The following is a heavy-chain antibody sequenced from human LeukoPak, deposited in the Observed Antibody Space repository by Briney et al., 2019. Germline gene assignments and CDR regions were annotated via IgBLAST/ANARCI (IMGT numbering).Heavy chain of an antibody. CDR1: GYTFTGYY. J-gene: IGHJ4*02. CDR3: ATALLDIVVVPAAFLYFDY. CDR2: INPNSGGT. V-gene: IGHV1-2*02. Sequence: ASVKVSCKASGYTFTGYYMHWVRQAPGQGLEWMGWINPNSGGTNYAQKFQGRVTMTRDTSISTAYMELSRLRSDDTAVYYCATALLDIVVVPAAFLYFDYWGQGTLVTVSS. D-gene: IGHD2-2*01.